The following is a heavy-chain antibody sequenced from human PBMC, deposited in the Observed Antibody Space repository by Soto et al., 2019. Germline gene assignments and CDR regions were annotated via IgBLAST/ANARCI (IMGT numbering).Heavy chain of an antibody. CDR2: IIPIFGTA. J-gene: IGHJ6*02. V-gene: IGHV1-69*01. CDR3: ARDRDTAMVTAYYYGMDV. D-gene: IGHD5-18*01. Sequence: QVQLVQSGAEVKKPGSSVKVSCKASGGTFSSYAISWVRQAPGQGLEWMGGIIPIFGTANYAQKFQGRVTITADESTSTAYMELSSLRSEVTAVYYCARDRDTAMVTAYYYGMDVWGQGTTVTVSS. CDR1: GGTFSSYA.